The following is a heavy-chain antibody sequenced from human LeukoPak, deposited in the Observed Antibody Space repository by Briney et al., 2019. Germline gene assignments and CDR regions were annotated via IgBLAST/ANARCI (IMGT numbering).Heavy chain of an antibody. J-gene: IGHJ4*02. CDR3: ARAYCSGGSCYFDY. D-gene: IGHD2-15*01. CDR1: GGSISSSNW. Sequence: SGTLSLTCAVSGGSISSSNWWSWVRQPPGKGLEWIGEIYHGGSTNYNPSLKSRVTISVDKSKNQFSLKLSSVTAADTAVYYCARAYCSGGSCYFDYWGQGTLVTVSS. CDR2: IYHGGST. V-gene: IGHV4-4*02.